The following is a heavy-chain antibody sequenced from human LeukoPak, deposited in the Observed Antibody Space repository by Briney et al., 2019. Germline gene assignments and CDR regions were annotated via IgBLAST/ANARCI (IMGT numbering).Heavy chain of an antibody. CDR3: ASIAAGNDY. V-gene: IGHV4-34*01. Sequence: PSETLSLTCAVYGGSFSGYYWSWIRQPPGKGLEWIGEINHSGSTNYNPSLKSRVTISVDTSKNQFSLKLSSVTAADTAVYYCASIAAGNDYWGQGTLVTVPS. CDR2: INHSGST. CDR1: GGSFSGYY. D-gene: IGHD6-13*01. J-gene: IGHJ4*02.